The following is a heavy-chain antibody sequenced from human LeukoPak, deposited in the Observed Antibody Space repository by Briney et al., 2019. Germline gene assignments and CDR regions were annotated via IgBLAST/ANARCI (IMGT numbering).Heavy chain of an antibody. CDR1: GFTFSDYY. Sequence: PGGSLRLSCAASGFTFSDYYMSWIRQAPGKGLEWVSSISSSSSYIYYADSVKGRFTISRDNAKNSLYLQMNSLRAEDTAVYYCARGGSQQLVPFDYWGQGTLVTVSS. J-gene: IGHJ4*02. D-gene: IGHD6-13*01. CDR2: ISSSSSYI. CDR3: ARGGSQQLVPFDY. V-gene: IGHV3-11*06.